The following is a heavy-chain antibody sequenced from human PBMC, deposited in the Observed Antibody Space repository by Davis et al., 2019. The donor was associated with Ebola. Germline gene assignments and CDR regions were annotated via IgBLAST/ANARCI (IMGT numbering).Heavy chain of an antibody. CDR1: GDSISSFY. CDR2: IYYNAIT. Sequence: SETLSLTCTVPGDSISSFYWTWIRQPPGKGLEWIGYIYYNAITIYNPSLKSRVTISVDMSKNQFSLNLISVTAADTAVYYCARHGRAAGMSWFDPWGQGALVTVSS. J-gene: IGHJ5*02. D-gene: IGHD6-13*01. CDR3: ARHGRAAGMSWFDP. V-gene: IGHV4-59*08.